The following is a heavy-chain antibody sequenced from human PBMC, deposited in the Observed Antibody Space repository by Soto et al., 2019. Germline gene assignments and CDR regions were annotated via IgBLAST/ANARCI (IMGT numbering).Heavy chain of an antibody. V-gene: IGHV3-23*01. Sequence: GGSLRLSCAASGFTFSSYAMSWVRQAPGKGLEWVSAISGSGGSTYYEDSVKGRFHISRDNSKNSLYLQMNSLRGEDTAVYYCAKLRGYCSGGSCYSYYYGMDVWGQGTTVTVSS. J-gene: IGHJ6*01. CDR1: GFTFSSYA. CDR3: AKLRGYCSGGSCYSYYYGMDV. CDR2: ISGSGGST. D-gene: IGHD2-15*01.